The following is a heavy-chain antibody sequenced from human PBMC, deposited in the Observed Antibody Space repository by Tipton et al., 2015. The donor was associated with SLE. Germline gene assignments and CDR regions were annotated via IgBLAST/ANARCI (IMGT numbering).Heavy chain of an antibody. Sequence: GSLRLSCAASGFTFSSYSMNWVRQAPGKGLEWVSSISSSSSYIYYADSVKGRFTISRDNAKNSLYLQMNSLRAEDTAVYYCARGLNYYDSSGYYSLFDYWGQGTLVTVSS. CDR1: GFTFSSYS. CDR2: ISSSSSYI. CDR3: ARGLNYYDSSGYYSLFDY. D-gene: IGHD3-22*01. J-gene: IGHJ4*02. V-gene: IGHV3-21*01.